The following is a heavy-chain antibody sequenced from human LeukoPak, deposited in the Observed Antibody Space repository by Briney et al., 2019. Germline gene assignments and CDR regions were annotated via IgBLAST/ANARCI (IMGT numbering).Heavy chain of an antibody. Sequence: GGSLRLSCAASGFTFSNYSMNWVRQAPGKGLEWVSSISSSSSYIYYADSVKGRFTISRDNAKNSLYLQMNSLRAEDTAVYYCARDPRYSGSYYFDYWGQGTLVTVSS. V-gene: IGHV3-21*01. CDR3: ARDPRYSGSYYFDY. CDR1: GFTFSNYS. J-gene: IGHJ4*02. CDR2: ISSSSSYI. D-gene: IGHD1-26*01.